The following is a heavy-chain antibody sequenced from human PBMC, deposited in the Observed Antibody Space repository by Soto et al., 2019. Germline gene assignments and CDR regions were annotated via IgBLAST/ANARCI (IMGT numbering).Heavy chain of an antibody. D-gene: IGHD6-19*01. J-gene: IGHJ6*02. CDR3: ARDQSPSSGWPGMDV. V-gene: IGHV1-2*02. CDR2: INPNSGGT. Sequence: GSSLKASCQASGYTFTDYYMNWVHPAPGQGFEWMGWINPNSGGTNYAQKFQGRVTMATDASISTAYMELNRLRSDDTAVYYCARDQSPSSGWPGMDVWG. CDR1: GYTFTDYY.